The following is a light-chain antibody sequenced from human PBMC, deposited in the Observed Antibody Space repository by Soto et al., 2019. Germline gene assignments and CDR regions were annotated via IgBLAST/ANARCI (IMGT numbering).Light chain of an antibody. CDR3: SSYTSSSTRV. Sequence: QAVVTQPASVSGSPGQSITISCTGTSSDVGGYNYVSWYQQHPGKAPKLMIYEVSNRPSGVSNRFSGSKSGNTASLTISGLQVEDEADYYCSSYTSSSTRVFGGGTKLTVL. CDR1: SSDVGGYNY. V-gene: IGLV2-14*01. J-gene: IGLJ3*02. CDR2: EVS.